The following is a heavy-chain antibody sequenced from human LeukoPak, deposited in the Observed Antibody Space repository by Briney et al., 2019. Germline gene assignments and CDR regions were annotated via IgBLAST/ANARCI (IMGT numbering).Heavy chain of an antibody. J-gene: IGHJ4*02. V-gene: IGHV3-48*01. Sequence: GGALRLSCAASGFTFSGYSMNGVRQAPGKGVEGVSYISGSAGTTSYAYSVKGRFTISRDKAKNSLDLQLSSLRAEDTAVYYRVRILYGSGSYGAFDYWGQGTLVTVTS. D-gene: IGHD3-10*01. CDR1: GFTFSGYS. CDR2: ISGSAGTT. CDR3: VRILYGSGSYGAFDY.